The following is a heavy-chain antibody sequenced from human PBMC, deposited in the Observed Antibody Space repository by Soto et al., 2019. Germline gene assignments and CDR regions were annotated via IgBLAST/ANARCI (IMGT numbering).Heavy chain of an antibody. CDR1: GSTFTDFT. CDR2: ISGDGLST. CDR3: ARRPDAFDI. V-gene: IGHV3-23*01. Sequence: GGSLRLSCAGSGSTFTDFTMTWVRQAPGKGLEWVSAISGDGLSTYYAGSVKGRFTISRDNSKTTLYLQMNSLRAEDTAVYYCARRPDAFDIWGRGTKVTVSS. J-gene: IGHJ3*02.